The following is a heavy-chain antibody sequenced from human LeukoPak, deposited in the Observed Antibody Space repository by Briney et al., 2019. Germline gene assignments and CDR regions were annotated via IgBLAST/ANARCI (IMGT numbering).Heavy chain of an antibody. CDR3: AKWGSSGYYYQDAFDI. D-gene: IGHD3-22*01. CDR2: ISGSGGST. V-gene: IGHV3-23*01. CDR1: GFTFSSYA. J-gene: IGHJ3*02. Sequence: HTGGSLRLSCAASGFTFSSYAMSWVRQAPGKGLEWVSAISGSGGSTYYADSVKGRFTISRDSSKNTLYLQMNSLRAEDTAVYYCAKWGSSGYYYQDAFDIWGQGTMVAVSS.